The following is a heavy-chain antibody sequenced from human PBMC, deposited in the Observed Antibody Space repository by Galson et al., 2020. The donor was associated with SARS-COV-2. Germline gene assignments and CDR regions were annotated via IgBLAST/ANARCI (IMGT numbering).Heavy chain of an antibody. V-gene: IGHV4-34*01. J-gene: IGHJ4*02. CDR2: IDSGGST. CDR1: GGSFSGFY. D-gene: IGHD6-19*01. CDR3: ARGGGSGWFR. Sequence: GSLRLSCAIYGGSFSGFYWSWIRQPPGKGLEWIGEIDSGGSTKYNPSLKSRGTISIDTSKKQFSLKVMSVTAADTAIYFCARGGGSGWFRWGQGTRVTVSS.